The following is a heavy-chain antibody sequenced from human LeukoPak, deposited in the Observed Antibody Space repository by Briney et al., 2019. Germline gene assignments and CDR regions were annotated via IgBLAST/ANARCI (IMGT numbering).Heavy chain of an antibody. CDR3: ARGGDGYNFGYFDY. V-gene: IGHV3-21*01. CDR1: GFTFSSYS. CDR2: ISSSSSYI. Sequence: GGSLRLSCAASGFTFSSYSMNWVRQAPGKGLEWVSSISSSSSYIYYADSVKGRFTISRDNAKNSLYLQMNSLRAEDTAVYYCARGGDGYNFGYFDYWGQGTLVTVSS. D-gene: IGHD5-24*01. J-gene: IGHJ4*02.